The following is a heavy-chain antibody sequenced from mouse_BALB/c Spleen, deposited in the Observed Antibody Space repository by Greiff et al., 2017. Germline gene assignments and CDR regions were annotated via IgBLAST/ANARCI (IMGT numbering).Heavy chain of an antibody. CDR1: GYTFTSYD. Sequence: QVHVKQSGPELVKPGALVKISCKASGYTFTSYDINWVKQRPGQGLEWIGWIYPGDGSTKYNEKFKGKATLTADKSSSTAYMQLSSLTSENSAVYFCARNYGSSYDWYFDVWGAGTTVTVSS. CDR3: ARNYGSSYDWYFDV. CDR2: IYPGDGST. V-gene: IGHV1S56*01. J-gene: IGHJ1*01. D-gene: IGHD1-1*01.